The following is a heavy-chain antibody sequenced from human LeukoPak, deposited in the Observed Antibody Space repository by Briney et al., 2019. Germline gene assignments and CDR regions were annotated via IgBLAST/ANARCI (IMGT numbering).Heavy chain of an antibody. J-gene: IGHJ6*02. D-gene: IGHD6-19*01. CDR2: ISASGDST. CDR3: AKEENSSGWYTSYYYYGMDV. V-gene: IGHV3-23*01. CDR1: RFAFNKFA. Sequence: GGSLRLSCAASRFAFNKFAMSWVRQAPGKGLEWVSAISASGDSTYYGDSVKGRFTISRDNSRNTLYLQMNSLRAEDTAVYYCAKEENSSGWYTSYYYYGMDVWGQGTTVTVSS.